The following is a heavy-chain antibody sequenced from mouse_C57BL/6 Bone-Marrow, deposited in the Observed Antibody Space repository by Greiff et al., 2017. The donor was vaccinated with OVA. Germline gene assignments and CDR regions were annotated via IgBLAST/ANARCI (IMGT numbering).Heavy chain of an antibody. Sequence: QVQLQQPGADLVKPGASVKLSCKASGYTFTSYWMHWVKQRPGQGLEWIGMIHPNSGSTNYNEKFKSKATLTVDKSSSTAYMQLISLTSEDSAVYYCARGVLLRYYFDYWGQGTTLTVSS. D-gene: IGHD1-1*01. CDR1: GYTFTSYW. CDR2: IHPNSGST. CDR3: ARGVLLRYYFDY. V-gene: IGHV1-64*01. J-gene: IGHJ2*01.